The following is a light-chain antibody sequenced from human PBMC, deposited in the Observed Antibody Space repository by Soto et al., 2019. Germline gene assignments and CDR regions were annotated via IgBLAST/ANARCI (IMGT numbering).Light chain of an antibody. CDR1: ISDVGAYNY. Sequence: QSVLTQPASVSGSLGQSITISCSGTISDVGAYNYVSWYQQYPGKAPKLMIYHVTDRPSGVSNRFSGSKSGNTASLTISGLQADDEADYSCCSYTTSNTFVFGTGTKLTVL. CDR2: HVT. CDR3: CSYTTSNTFV. V-gene: IGLV2-14*01. J-gene: IGLJ1*01.